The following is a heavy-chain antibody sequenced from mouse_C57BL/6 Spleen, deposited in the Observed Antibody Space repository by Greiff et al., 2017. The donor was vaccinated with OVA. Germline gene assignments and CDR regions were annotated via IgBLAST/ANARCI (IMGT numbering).Heavy chain of an antibody. D-gene: IGHD1-1*01. J-gene: IGHJ2*01. CDR2: ISSGSSTI. Sequence: EVKLMESGGGLVKPGGSLKLSCAASGFTFSDYGMHWVRQAPEKGLEWVAYISSGSSTIYYADTVKGRFTISRDNAKNTLFLQMTSLRSEDTAMYYWARKKGDYYGSSYFDYGGQGTTLTVSS. V-gene: IGHV5-17*01. CDR3: ARKKGDYYGSSYFDY. CDR1: GFTFSDYG.